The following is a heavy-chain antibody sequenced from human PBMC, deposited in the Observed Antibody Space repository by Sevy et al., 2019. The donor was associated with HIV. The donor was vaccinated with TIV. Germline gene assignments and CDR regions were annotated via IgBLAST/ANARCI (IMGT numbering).Heavy chain of an antibody. V-gene: IGHV3-23*01. D-gene: IGHD3-22*01. CDR3: AKVDSSGYYSVSGFDY. CDR1: GFTFSSYA. J-gene: IGHJ4*02. CDR2: ISGSGGST. Sequence: GGSVRLSCAASGFTFSSYAMSWVRQAPGKGLEWVSAISGSGGSTYYADSVKGRFTISRDNSKNTLYLQMNSLRAEDTAVYYCAKVDSSGYYSVSGFDYWGQGTLVTVSS.